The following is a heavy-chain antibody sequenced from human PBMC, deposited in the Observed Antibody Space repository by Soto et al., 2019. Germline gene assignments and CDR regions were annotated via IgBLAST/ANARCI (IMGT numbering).Heavy chain of an antibody. Sequence: VGSLRLSCAPSVFTFSNYGMHCVRHTPGKWLEWVAVIWSDGSRTVYEDSVKGRFTISRDNSEDTLFLQMNSLRAEDTGVYYCAKHDDFKDNAFEYWGQGTLVTVSS. CDR3: AKHDDFKDNAFEY. D-gene: IGHD2-15*01. V-gene: IGHV3-33*06. J-gene: IGHJ4*02. CDR1: VFTFSNYG. CDR2: IWSDGSRT.